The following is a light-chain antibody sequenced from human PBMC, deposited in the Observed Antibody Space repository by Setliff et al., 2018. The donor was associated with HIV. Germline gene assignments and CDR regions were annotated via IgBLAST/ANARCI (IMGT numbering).Light chain of an antibody. Sequence: QSVLTQPASVSGSPGQSITISCTGASSDFGGYNYVSWYEQHPGKAPKLMIYDVSKRPSGVSNRFSGSKSGNTASLTISGLQAEDEADYYCSSYTSRNTYVFRTGTKATVL. J-gene: IGLJ1*01. V-gene: IGLV2-14*03. CDR3: SSYTSRNTYV. CDR2: DVS. CDR1: SSDFGGYNY.